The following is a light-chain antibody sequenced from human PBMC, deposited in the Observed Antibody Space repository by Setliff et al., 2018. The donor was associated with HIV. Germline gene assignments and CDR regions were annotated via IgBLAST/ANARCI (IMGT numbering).Light chain of an antibody. CDR3: SSYTTNNTLV. J-gene: IGLJ3*02. CDR1: ISDIGSYNF. CDR2: DVS. V-gene: IGLV2-14*03. Sequence: QSALTQPASVSGSPGQSITIPCTGSISDIGSYNFVSWYQQHPGKAPNLIISDVSKRPSGVSDRFSGSKSGHTAYLTISGLQAEDEADYYCSSYTTNNTLVFGGGTK.